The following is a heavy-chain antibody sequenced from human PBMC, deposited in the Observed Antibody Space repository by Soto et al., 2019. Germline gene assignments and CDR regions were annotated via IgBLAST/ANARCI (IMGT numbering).Heavy chain of an antibody. V-gene: IGHV3-74*01. J-gene: IGHJ6*02. CDR3: ARDLTRVDFWSGYSQPRDYYYGMDV. CDR2: INSDGSST. Sequence: ERALRFCWTASAFSLSPYWLHSVRHDPAKGLVWVSRINSDGSSTSYADSVKGRFTISRDNAKNTLYLQMNSLRAEDTAVYYCARDLTRVDFWSGYSQPRDYYYGMDVWGQGT. CDR1: AFSLSPYW. D-gene: IGHD3-3*01.